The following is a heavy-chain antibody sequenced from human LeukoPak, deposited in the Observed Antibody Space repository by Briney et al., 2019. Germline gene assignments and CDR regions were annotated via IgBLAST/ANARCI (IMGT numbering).Heavy chain of an antibody. D-gene: IGHD6-19*01. CDR2: IYSSGYT. Sequence: SETQSLTCTVSGGSISSVDWTWIRQPPGKGLEWIGNIYSSGYTNYNPSLRSRVTMSVDTSKNLFSLKLNSVTAADTAVYYCARVSVDFFYYMDVWGKGTTVTVS. CDR1: GGSISSVD. CDR3: ARVSVDFFYYMDV. V-gene: IGHV4-4*09. J-gene: IGHJ6*03.